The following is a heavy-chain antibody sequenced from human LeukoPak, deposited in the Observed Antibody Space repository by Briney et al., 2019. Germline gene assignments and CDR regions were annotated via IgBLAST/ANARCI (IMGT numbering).Heavy chain of an antibody. V-gene: IGHV1-8*01. CDR2: MNPNSGNT. J-gene: IGHJ5*02. CDR1: GYTFTSYD. CDR3: ARTPSNDIVVVPGHGWFDH. D-gene: IGHD2-2*01. Sequence: GSVKVSCKASGYTFTSYDINWVRQATGKGLEWMGWMNPNSGNTDYAQKFQGRVTITRNTSISTAYMALNRLRSEVRAVYNCARTPSNDIVVVPGHGWFDHWGQGTLVTVSS.